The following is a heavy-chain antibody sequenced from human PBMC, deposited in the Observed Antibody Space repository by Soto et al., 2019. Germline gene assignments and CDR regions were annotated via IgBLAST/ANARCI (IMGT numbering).Heavy chain of an antibody. D-gene: IGHD4-17*01. CDR3: GRGPLATVTTSWGWESSFDP. J-gene: IGHJ5*02. CDR1: GYTFTSYD. V-gene: IGHV1-8*01. Sequence: QVQLVQSGAEVKKPGASVKVSCKASGYTFTSYDINWVRQATGQGLEWMGWMNPNSGNTGYAQKFQGRVTMNRNNSVSTGYMELRGLGYEATAVYFCGRGPLATVTTSWGWESSFDPWGQGTLVTVSS. CDR2: MNPNSGNT.